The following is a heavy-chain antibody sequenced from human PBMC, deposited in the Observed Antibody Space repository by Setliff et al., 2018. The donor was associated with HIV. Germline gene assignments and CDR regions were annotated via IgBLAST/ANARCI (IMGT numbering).Heavy chain of an antibody. CDR1: GGSISSYY. D-gene: IGHD3-10*01. CDR3: ARVLSSGSYYKYYYYMDV. Sequence: PSETLSLTCTVSGGSISSYYWSWIRQPAGKGLEWIGRIYTSGSTNYNPSLKSRVTMSVDTSKNQFSLKLSSVTAADTAVYYCARVLSSGSYYKYYYYMDVWGKGTTVTVS. J-gene: IGHJ6*03. V-gene: IGHV4-4*07. CDR2: IYTSGST.